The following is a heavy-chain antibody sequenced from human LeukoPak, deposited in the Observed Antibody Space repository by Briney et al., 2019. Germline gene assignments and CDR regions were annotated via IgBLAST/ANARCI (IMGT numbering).Heavy chain of an antibody. D-gene: IGHD6-19*01. J-gene: IGHJ4*02. V-gene: IGHV1-24*01. CDR2: FDPEDGET. CDR1: GYTLTELS. CDR3: ARGQYSSGWYTFDY. Sequence: GASVKVSCKVSGYTLTELSMHWVRQAPGKGLEWMGGFDPEDGETIYAQKFQGRVTMTEDTSTDTAYMELSSLRSEDTAVYYCARGQYSSGWYTFDYWGQGTLVTVSS.